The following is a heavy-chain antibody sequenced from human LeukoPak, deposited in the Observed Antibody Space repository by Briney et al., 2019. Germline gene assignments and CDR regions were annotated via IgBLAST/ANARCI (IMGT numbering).Heavy chain of an antibody. V-gene: IGHV3-66*01. CDR2: IYSGGST. J-gene: IGHJ4*02. D-gene: IGHD6-19*01. Sequence: GGSLRLSCAASGFTFSSYSMNWVRQAPGKGLEWVSVIYSGGSTYYADSVKGRFTISRDNSKNTLYLQMNSLRAEDTAVYYCARDSSGWYYFDYWGQGTLVTVSS. CDR1: GFTFSSYS. CDR3: ARDSSGWYYFDY.